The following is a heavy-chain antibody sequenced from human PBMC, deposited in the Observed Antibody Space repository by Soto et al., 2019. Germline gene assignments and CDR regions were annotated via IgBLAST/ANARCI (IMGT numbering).Heavy chain of an antibody. CDR2: IIPIFGTA. Sequence: SVKVSCKASGGTFSSYAISWVRQAPGQGLEWMGGIIPIFGTANCAQKFQGRVTITADESTSTAYMELSSLRSEDTAAYYCASDLYCSGGSCYVDYYYGMDVWGQGTTVTVSS. J-gene: IGHJ6*02. CDR1: GGTFSSYA. CDR3: ASDLYCSGGSCYVDYYYGMDV. V-gene: IGHV1-69*13. D-gene: IGHD2-15*01.